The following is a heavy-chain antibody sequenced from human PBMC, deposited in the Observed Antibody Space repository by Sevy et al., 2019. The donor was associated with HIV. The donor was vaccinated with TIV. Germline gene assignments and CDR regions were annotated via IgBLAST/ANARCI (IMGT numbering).Heavy chain of an antibody. V-gene: IGHV3-11*01. CDR1: GFTFSDYY. J-gene: IGHJ4*02. CDR3: ARVGSGWLDY. Sequence: GGYLRLSCAASGFTFSDYYMSWIRQAPGKGLEWVSYISSSGSTIYYADSVKGRFTNARENAKNSRYLQINSLRAEDTAVYYCARVGSGWLDYWGQGTLVTVSS. D-gene: IGHD6-19*01. CDR2: ISSSGSTI.